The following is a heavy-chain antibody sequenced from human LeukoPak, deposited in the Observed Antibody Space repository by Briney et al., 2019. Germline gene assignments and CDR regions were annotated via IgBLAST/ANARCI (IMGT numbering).Heavy chain of an antibody. CDR1: GFALSTSGVG. Sequence: SGPTLVNPTQTLTLTCTFSGFALSTSGVGVGWIRQPPGKALERLALIYWDDDKRYSPSLKTRLTITKDTSRNQVVLTMTNMDPVDTATYYCAHRLRGYNWNDGIFDYWGQGTLVTVSS. D-gene: IGHD1-1*01. CDR2: IYWDDDK. J-gene: IGHJ4*02. V-gene: IGHV2-5*02. CDR3: AHRLRGYNWNDGIFDY.